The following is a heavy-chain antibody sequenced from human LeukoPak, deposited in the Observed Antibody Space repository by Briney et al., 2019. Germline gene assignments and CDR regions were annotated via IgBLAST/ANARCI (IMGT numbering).Heavy chain of an antibody. CDR2: ISAYNGNT. Sequence: GAPVKVSCKASGYTFTSYGISWVRQAPGQGLEWMGWISAYNGNTNYAQKLQGRVTMTTDTSTSTAYMELSRLRSDDTAVYYCARGTMVRGVIIYYFDYWGQGTLVTVSS. CDR3: ARGTMVRGVIIYYFDY. D-gene: IGHD3-10*01. J-gene: IGHJ4*02. CDR1: GYTFTSYG. V-gene: IGHV1-18*01.